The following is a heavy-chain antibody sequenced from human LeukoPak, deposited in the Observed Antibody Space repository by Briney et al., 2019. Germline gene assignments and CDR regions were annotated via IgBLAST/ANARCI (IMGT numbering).Heavy chain of an antibody. V-gene: IGHV4-39*01. J-gene: IGHJ1*01. Sequence: SETLSLTCTVSGGSLSSSSFYWGWIRQAPGKGLEWVASMYYSGTTYYNPSLKSRVTISADTSKKRFSLKLRSVTAADTAVCYCTRGSYDVLTGYSTLGEFWGQGTLVIVSS. CDR1: GGSLSSSSFY. D-gene: IGHD3-9*01. CDR3: TRGSYDVLTGYSTLGEF. CDR2: MYYSGTT.